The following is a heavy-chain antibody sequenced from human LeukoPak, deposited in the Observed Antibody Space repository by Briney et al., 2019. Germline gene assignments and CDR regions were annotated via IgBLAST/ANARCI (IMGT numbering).Heavy chain of an antibody. D-gene: IGHD4-17*01. V-gene: IGHV3-30*03. CDR2: ISYDGSNK. CDR3: ARVRGYGGNSYYDY. CDR1: GFTFSSYG. J-gene: IGHJ4*02. Sequence: GGSLRLSCAASGFTFSSYGMHWVRQAPGKGLEWVAVISYDGSNKYYADSVKGRFTISRDNAKNSLYLQMNSLRAEDTAVYYCARVRGYGGNSYYDYWGQGTLVTVSS.